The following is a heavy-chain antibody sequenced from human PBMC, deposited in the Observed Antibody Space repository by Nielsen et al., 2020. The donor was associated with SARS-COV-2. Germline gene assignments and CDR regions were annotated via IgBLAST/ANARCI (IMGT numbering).Heavy chain of an antibody. CDR3: AGARATIFGLVMSYGMDV. D-gene: IGHD3/OR15-3a*01. CDR2: INPYSGGT. J-gene: IGHJ6*02. Sequence: ASVKVSCKASGYTFTDYYIHWVRQAPGQGLEWMGRINPYSGGTNYAQKFQGTVTMTRDASISTVYMELTSDDTAVYYCAGARATIFGLVMSYGMDVCGQGTTVAVSS. CDR1: GYTFTDYY. V-gene: IGHV1-2*06.